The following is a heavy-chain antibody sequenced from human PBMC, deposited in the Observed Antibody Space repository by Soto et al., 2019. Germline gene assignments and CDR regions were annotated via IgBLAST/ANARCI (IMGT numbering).Heavy chain of an antibody. CDR2: IYFDGITT. CDR1: GFTFNTHW. Sequence: PGGSLRLSCTASGFTFNTHWMHWVRQAAGTGLVWVSRIYFDGITTNYADSVKGRLTVSRDNAKNTVYLHVNTLRDEDTAVYYCARGGAMGVNYWGQGTLVTVSS. D-gene: IGHD3-10*01. J-gene: IGHJ4*02. CDR3: ARGGAMGVNY. V-gene: IGHV3-74*01.